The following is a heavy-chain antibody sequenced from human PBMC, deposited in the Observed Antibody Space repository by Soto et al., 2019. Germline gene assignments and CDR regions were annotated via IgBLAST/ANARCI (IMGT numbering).Heavy chain of an antibody. V-gene: IGHV1-69*13. Sequence: GASVKVSCKASVGTFSSYAISWVRQAPGQGLEWMGGIIPIFGTANYAQKFQGRVTITADESTSTAYMELSSLRSEDTAVYYCARVWVDTTGTTIDYYGMDVWGQGTTVTVSS. CDR3: ARVWVDTTGTTIDYYGMDV. CDR1: VGTFSSYA. CDR2: IIPIFGTA. J-gene: IGHJ6*02. D-gene: IGHD1-1*01.